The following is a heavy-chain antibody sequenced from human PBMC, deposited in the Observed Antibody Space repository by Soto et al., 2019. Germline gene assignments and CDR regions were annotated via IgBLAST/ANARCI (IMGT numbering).Heavy chain of an antibody. CDR3: ARGWWYAFDS. Sequence: GGSLRLSCAASGLIFSSFGMHWVRQAPGKGLEWVAVIWSDGSNQYYADSVKGRFSISRDNSKNMLYLQMNSLRAEDTAVYYCARGWWYAFDSWGQGTLVTVSS. CDR1: GLIFSSFG. V-gene: IGHV3-33*01. CDR2: IWSDGSNQ. J-gene: IGHJ4*02. D-gene: IGHD2-15*01.